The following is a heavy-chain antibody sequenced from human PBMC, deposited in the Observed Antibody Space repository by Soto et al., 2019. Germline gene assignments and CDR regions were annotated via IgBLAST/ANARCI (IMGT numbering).Heavy chain of an antibody. CDR3: ARDRYDYYYYMDV. CDR1: GFTFSDYY. CDR2: ISSSGSTI. V-gene: IGHV3-11*01. J-gene: IGHJ6*03. Sequence: QVQLVESGGGLVKPGGSLRLSCAASGFTFSDYYMSWIRQAPGKGLEWVSYISSSGSTIYYADSVKGRFTISRDNAKNSLYLKMNSLRAEDPAVYYGARDRYDYYYYMDVGGKGTTVTVSS.